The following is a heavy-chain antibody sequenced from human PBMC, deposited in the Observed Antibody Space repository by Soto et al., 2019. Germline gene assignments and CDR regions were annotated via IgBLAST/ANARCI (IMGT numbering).Heavy chain of an antibody. CDR2: IIPIFGTA. Sequence: QVQLVQSGAEVKKPGSSVKVSCKASGGTFSSYAISWVRQAPGQGLEWMGGIIPIFGTANYAQKFQGRVTITADESTSTAYMELSSLRSEDTAVYYCVRDIVVVPAAMNAFDIWGQGTMVTVSS. CDR3: VRDIVVVPAAMNAFDI. V-gene: IGHV1-69*01. CDR1: GGTFSSYA. D-gene: IGHD2-2*01. J-gene: IGHJ3*02.